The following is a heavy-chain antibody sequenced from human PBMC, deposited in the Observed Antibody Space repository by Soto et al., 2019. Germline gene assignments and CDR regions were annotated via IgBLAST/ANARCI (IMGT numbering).Heavy chain of an antibody. CDR3: AAVVVIPYNWCDP. D-gene: IGHD3-22*01. J-gene: IGHJ5*02. CDR1: GYTFTSYG. Sequence: QVQLMQSGAEVKKPGASVKVSCKASGYTFTSYGISWVRQAPGQGLEWMGWISAYNGNTNYSHKLQGRVTMTTHPSTSPAYMELRSLRSDDTAVYYCAAVVVIPYNWCDPWGQGTLVTVSS. CDR2: ISAYNGNT. V-gene: IGHV1-18*01.